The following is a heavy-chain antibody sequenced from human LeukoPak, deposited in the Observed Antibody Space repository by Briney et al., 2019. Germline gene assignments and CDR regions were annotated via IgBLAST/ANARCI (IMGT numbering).Heavy chain of an antibody. CDR1: GGSISSGDYY. CDR2: IYYSGST. D-gene: IGHD2-2*01. V-gene: IGHV4-30-4*01. J-gene: IGHJ5*02. CDR3: ARVRTSTNLNWFDP. Sequence: TSETLSLTCTVSGGSISSGDYYWSWIRQPPGKGLEWIGYIYYSGSTYYNPSLKSRVTISVDKSKNQFSLKLSSVTAADTAAYYCARVRTSTNLNWFDPWGQGTLVTVSS.